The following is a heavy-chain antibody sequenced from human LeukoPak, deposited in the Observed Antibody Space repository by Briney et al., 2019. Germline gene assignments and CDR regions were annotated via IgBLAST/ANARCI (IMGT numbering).Heavy chain of an antibody. Sequence: PGGSLRLSCAASGFTFTSYEMNWVRQAPGKGREWVSYISSSGSTIYYADSVKGRFTISRDNAKNSLYLQMNSLRAEDTAVYYCARDSAAIAVTYWGQGTLVTVSS. J-gene: IGHJ4*02. V-gene: IGHV3-48*03. D-gene: IGHD6-19*01. CDR1: GFTFTSYE. CDR2: ISSSGSTI. CDR3: ARDSAAIAVTY.